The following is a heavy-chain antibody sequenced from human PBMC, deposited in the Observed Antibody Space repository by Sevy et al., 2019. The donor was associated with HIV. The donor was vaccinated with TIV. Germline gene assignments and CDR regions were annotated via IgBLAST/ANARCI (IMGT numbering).Heavy chain of an antibody. J-gene: IGHJ4*02. CDR2: IYYNGHI. CDR1: GGSITSLY. D-gene: IGHD1-26*01. Sequence: SETLSLTCTVSGGSITSLYWNWIRQPPVKGLEWIANIYYNGHINDNPSLKSRVTLSLDTSKNQFSLRLSSVTAADTAMYYCVGENAWGRGYSWGQGTLVTVSS. V-gene: IGHV4-59*08. CDR3: VGENAWGRGYS.